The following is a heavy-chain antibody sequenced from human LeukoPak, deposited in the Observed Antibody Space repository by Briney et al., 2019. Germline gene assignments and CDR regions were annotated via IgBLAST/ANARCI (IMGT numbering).Heavy chain of an antibody. CDR1: GDSVSSYTAA. V-gene: IGHV6-1*01. Sequence: SQTLSLTCDISGDSVSSYTAAWNWIRQSPSRGLEWLGRTYYRSKWHNDYGEPVKSRITINPDTSKNQLSLQLNSVTPEDTAVYYCARDGWPAFDYWGQGTLVTVSS. CDR2: TYYRSKWHN. J-gene: IGHJ4*02. D-gene: IGHD2-15*01. CDR3: ARDGWPAFDY.